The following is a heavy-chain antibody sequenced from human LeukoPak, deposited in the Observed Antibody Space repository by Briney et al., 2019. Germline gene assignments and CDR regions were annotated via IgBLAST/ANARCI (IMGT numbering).Heavy chain of an antibody. J-gene: IGHJ6*02. CDR2: ISSSSSYI. CDR3: ARSVLGKRNYYGMDV. V-gene: IGHV3-21*01. Sequence: GGSLRLSCAASGFTFSGYSMNWVRQAPGKGLEWVSSISSSSSYIYYADSVKGRFTISRDNAKNSLYLQMNSLRAEDTAVYYCARSVLGKRNYYGMDVWGQGTTVTVSS. CDR1: GFTFSGYS. D-gene: IGHD7-27*01.